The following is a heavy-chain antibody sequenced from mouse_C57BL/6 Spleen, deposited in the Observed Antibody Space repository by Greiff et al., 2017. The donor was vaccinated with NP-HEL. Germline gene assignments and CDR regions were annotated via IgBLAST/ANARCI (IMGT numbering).Heavy chain of an antibody. Sequence: VQLQQSGAELARPGASVKLSCKASGYTFTSYGISWVKQRTGQGLEWIGEIYPRSGNTYYNEKFKGKATLTADKSSSTAYMELRSLTSEDSAVYFCARSRYYGSSWYFDVWGTGTTVTVSS. J-gene: IGHJ1*03. V-gene: IGHV1-81*01. CDR3: ARSRYYGSSWYFDV. CDR2: IYPRSGNT. D-gene: IGHD1-1*01. CDR1: GYTFTSYG.